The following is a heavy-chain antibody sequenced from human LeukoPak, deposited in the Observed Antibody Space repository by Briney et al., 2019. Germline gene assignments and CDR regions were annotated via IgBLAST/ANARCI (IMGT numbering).Heavy chain of an antibody. Sequence: PGGSLRLSCAASGFTFSTYGMNWVRQAPAKGLEWVAFIRYDGSNKYYADSAKGRFTISRDNSKNTLYLQMKSLRAEDTAVYYCAKDLEEMATINNWFASWGQGTLVTVSS. D-gene: IGHD5-24*01. V-gene: IGHV3-30*02. CDR1: GFTFSTYG. CDR2: IRYDGSNK. J-gene: IGHJ5*01. CDR3: AKDLEEMATINNWFAS.